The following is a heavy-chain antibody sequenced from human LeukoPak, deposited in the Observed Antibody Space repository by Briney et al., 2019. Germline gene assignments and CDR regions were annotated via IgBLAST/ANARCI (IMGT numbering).Heavy chain of an antibody. D-gene: IGHD3-22*01. J-gene: IGHJ6*02. Sequence: ASVKVSCKASGYTFTGYYMHWVRQAPGQGLEWMGWINPNSGGTNYAQKFQGRVTMNRDTSISTAYMELSRLRSDDTAVYYCARDLHIGSSGYYAWYYYYGMDVWGQGTTVTVSS. CDR3: ARDLHIGSSGYYAWYYYYGMDV. CDR2: INPNSGGT. CDR1: GYTFTGYY. V-gene: IGHV1-2*02.